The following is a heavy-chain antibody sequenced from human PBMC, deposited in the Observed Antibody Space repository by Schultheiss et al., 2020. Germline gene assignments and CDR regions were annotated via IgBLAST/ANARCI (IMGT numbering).Heavy chain of an antibody. V-gene: IGHV3-30*04. D-gene: IGHD4-11*01. Sequence: GGSLRLSCAASGFTFSSYAMHWVRQAPGKGLEWVAVISHDGSNKYYADSVKGRFTISRDNSKNTLYLQMNSLGAEDTAVYYCARDGVDVLTTVWFDPWGQGTLVTVSS. J-gene: IGHJ5*02. CDR3: ARDGVDVLTTVWFDP. CDR1: GFTFSSYA. CDR2: ISHDGSNK.